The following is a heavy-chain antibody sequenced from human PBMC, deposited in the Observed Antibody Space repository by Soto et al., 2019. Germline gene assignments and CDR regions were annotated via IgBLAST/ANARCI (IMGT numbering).Heavy chain of an antibody. D-gene: IGHD2-15*01. Sequence: ESGGGVVQPGRSLRLSCAASGFTFSSYGMHWVRQAPGKGLEWVAVIWYDGSNKYYADSVKGRFTISRDNSKNTLYLQMNSLRAEDTAVYYCARDAGYCSGGSCYSPRWFDPWGQGTLVTVSS. CDR1: GFTFSSYG. J-gene: IGHJ5*02. CDR2: IWYDGSNK. CDR3: ARDAGYCSGGSCYSPRWFDP. V-gene: IGHV3-33*01.